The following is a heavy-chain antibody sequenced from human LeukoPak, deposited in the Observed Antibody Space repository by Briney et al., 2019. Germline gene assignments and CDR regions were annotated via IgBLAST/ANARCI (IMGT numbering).Heavy chain of an antibody. CDR2: IYTSGST. Sequence: PSETLSLTCTVSGGSISSYYWSWIRQPAGKGLEWIGRIYTSGSTNYNPSLKSRVTMSVDTSKNQFSPKLSSVTAADTAVYYCARDLAYGSGMGYFDYWGQGTLVTVSS. J-gene: IGHJ4*02. CDR1: GGSISSYY. D-gene: IGHD3-10*01. CDR3: ARDLAYGSGMGYFDY. V-gene: IGHV4-4*07.